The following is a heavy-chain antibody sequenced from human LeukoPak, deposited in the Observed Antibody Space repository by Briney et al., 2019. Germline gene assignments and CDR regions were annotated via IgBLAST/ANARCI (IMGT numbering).Heavy chain of an antibody. CDR1: GYTFTSYG. Sequence: GASVKVSCKASGYTFTSYGISWVRQAPGQGLEWMGWICAYNGNTNYAQKLQGRVTMTTDTSTSTAYMELRSLRSDDTAVYYCAHTRIGYCSGGSCYPNEYYFDYWGQGTLVTVSS. V-gene: IGHV1-18*01. D-gene: IGHD2-15*01. CDR3: AHTRIGYCSGGSCYPNEYYFDY. J-gene: IGHJ4*02. CDR2: ICAYNGNT.